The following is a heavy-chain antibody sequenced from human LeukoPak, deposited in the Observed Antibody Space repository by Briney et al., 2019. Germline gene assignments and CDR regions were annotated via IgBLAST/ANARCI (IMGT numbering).Heavy chain of an antibody. J-gene: IGHJ3*02. CDR1: GGSISSSSYY. CDR3: AREADDYGDYRCAFDI. Sequence: PSETLSLTCTVSGGSISSSSYYWGWIRQPPGTGLEWIGSIYYSGSTYYNPSLKSRVTISVDTSKNQFSLKLSSVTAADTAVYYCAREADDYGDYRCAFDIWGQGTMVTVSS. D-gene: IGHD4-17*01. V-gene: IGHV4-39*07. CDR2: IYYSGST.